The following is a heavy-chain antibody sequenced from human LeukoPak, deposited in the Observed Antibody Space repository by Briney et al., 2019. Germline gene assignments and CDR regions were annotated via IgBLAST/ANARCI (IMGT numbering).Heavy chain of an antibody. CDR3: ARVDRGVILYYYYMDV. CDR2: INHSGST. D-gene: IGHD3-10*01. Sequence: SETLSLTCAVYGGSFSGYYWSWIRQPPGKGLEWIGEINHSGSTNYNPSLKSRVTISVDTPKNQFSLKLSSVTAADTAVYYCARVDRGVILYYYYMDVWGKGTTVTVSS. J-gene: IGHJ6*03. V-gene: IGHV4-34*01. CDR1: GGSFSGYY.